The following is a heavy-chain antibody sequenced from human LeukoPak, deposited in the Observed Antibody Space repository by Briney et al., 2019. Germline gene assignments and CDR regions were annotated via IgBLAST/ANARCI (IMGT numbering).Heavy chain of an antibody. Sequence: PSETLSLTCTVSGGSFSSYYWSWIRQPPGKGLEWIGYIYYSGSTNYNPSLKSRVTISVDTSKNQFSLKLSSVTAADTAVYYCARLTYYYGSGSYIDYWGQGTLVTVSS. CDR2: IYYSGST. CDR1: GGSFSSYY. CDR3: ARLTYYYGSGSYIDY. V-gene: IGHV4-59*01. D-gene: IGHD3-10*01. J-gene: IGHJ4*02.